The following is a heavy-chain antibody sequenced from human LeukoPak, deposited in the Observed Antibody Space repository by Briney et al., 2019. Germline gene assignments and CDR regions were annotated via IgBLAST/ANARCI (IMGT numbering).Heavy chain of an antibody. V-gene: IGHV4-34*01. CDR1: GGSISGYY. CDR2: INHSGST. J-gene: IGHJ5*02. CDR3: ARGPYGDSLYNWFDP. D-gene: IGHD4-17*01. Sequence: SETLSLTCTVSGGSISGYYWSWIRQPPGQGLEWIGEINHSGSTNYNPSLKSRVTISVDTSKNQFSLKLSSVTAADTAVYYCARGPYGDSLYNWFDPWGQGTLVTVSS.